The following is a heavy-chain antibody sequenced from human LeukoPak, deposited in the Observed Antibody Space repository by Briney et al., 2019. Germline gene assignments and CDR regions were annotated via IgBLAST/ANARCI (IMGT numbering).Heavy chain of an antibody. Sequence: PGRSLRLSCSASGFTFSSYAMHWVRQAPGKGLEWVAVISYDGGYKYYADSVKGRSTISRDNSKNTLSLQMNSLRAEDTSVYYCARGQRRHIDMAPSFDYWGQGTLVTVSS. D-gene: IGHD5-24*01. V-gene: IGHV3-30*04. CDR1: GFTFSSYA. J-gene: IGHJ4*02. CDR3: ARGQRRHIDMAPSFDY. CDR2: ISYDGGYK.